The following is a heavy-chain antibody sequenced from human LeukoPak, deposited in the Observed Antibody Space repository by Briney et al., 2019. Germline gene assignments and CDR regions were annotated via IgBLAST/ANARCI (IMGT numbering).Heavy chain of an antibody. J-gene: IGHJ4*02. V-gene: IGHV1-2*06. Sequence: ASVKVPCKASGYAFTDYYIHWVRQAPGQGLEWMGLIHPNSGDTYYAQKFRGRVTMTRDTSITTAYMELDRLTSDDTAVYYCARDYSGSYTHWAQGTLVTISS. D-gene: IGHD1-26*01. CDR3: ARDYSGSYTH. CDR2: IHPNSGDT. CDR1: GYAFTDYY.